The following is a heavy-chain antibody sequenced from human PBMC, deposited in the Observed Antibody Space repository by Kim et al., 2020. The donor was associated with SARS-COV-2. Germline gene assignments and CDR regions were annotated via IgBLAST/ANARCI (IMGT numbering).Heavy chain of an antibody. V-gene: IGHV3-53*01. Sequence: GGSLRLSCAASGFTVSSNYMSWVRQAPGKGLEWVSVIYSGGSTYYADSVKGRFTISRDNSKNTLYLQMNSLRAEDTAVYYCAGALDMGGGFGELLDAFDIWGQGTMVTVSS. CDR2: IYSGGST. CDR3: AGALDMGGGFGELLDAFDI. J-gene: IGHJ3*02. CDR1: GFTVSSNY. D-gene: IGHD3-10*01.